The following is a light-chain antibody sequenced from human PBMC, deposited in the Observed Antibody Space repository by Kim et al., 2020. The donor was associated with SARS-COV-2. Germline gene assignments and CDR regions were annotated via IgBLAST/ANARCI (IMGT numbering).Light chain of an antibody. J-gene: IGLJ2*01. V-gene: IGLV3-19*01. Sequence: ALGQTVRITCQGDSLRNYYASLYQQKPGQAPVLVIYAKNNRPSGIPDRFSGSSSGNTASLTITGAQAEDEADYYCNSRDSSGNHLVFGGGTQLTVL. CDR1: SLRNYY. CDR3: NSRDSSGNHLV. CDR2: AKN.